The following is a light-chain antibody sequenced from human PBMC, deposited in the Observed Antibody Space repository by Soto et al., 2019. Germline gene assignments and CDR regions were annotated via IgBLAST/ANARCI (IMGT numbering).Light chain of an antibody. CDR2: DVS. CDR3: SSYSTSGTLVI. CDR1: SSDVGDYKY. J-gene: IGLJ2*01. V-gene: IGLV2-14*03. Sequence: QSALTQPASVSGSPGQSITISCTGTSSDVGDYKYVSWYQQHPGKAPKLIIYDVSNRPSGVSTRFSGSKSGNTASLTISGLQAEDEADYHCSSYSTSGTLVIFGGGTKLTVL.